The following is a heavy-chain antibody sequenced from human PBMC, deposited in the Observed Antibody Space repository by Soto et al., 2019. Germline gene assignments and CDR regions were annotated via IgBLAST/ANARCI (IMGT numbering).Heavy chain of an antibody. V-gene: IGHV3-9*01. D-gene: IGHD3-3*01. J-gene: IGHJ6*03. Sequence: GGSLRLSCAASGFTFDDYAMHWVRQAPGKGLEWVSGISWNSGSIGYADSVKGRFTISRDNAKNSLYLQMNSLRAEDTALYYCAKDINYDFWSGYYYMDVWGKGTTVTVSS. CDR1: GFTFDDYA. CDR3: AKDINYDFWSGYYYMDV. CDR2: ISWNSGSI.